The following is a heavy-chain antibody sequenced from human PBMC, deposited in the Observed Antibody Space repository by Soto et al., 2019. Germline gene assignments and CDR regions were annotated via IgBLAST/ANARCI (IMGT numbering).Heavy chain of an antibody. D-gene: IGHD3-16*01. V-gene: IGHV3-30-3*01. CDR1: GFTFRNYA. CDR3: ARPWGQLSTYYYGMDT. CDR2: ISYDGDNK. J-gene: IGHJ6*02. Sequence: QVQLVESGGGVVQPGRSLTLSYAASGFTFRNYAMHWVRQAPGKGLEWVATISYDGDNKYYTDSVKGPFTISRDNSKNTLYLQMNSLRPEDTAVYYCARPWGQLSTYYYGMDTWGQGTTVTVSS.